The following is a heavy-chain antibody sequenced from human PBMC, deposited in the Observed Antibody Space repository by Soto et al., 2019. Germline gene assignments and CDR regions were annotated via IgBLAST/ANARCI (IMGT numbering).Heavy chain of an antibody. CDR2: ISYDGSNQ. CDR1: GFTFSDFE. Sequence: QVQLVESGGGVVQPGRSLRLSCSASGFTFSDFEMYWIRQAPGKGLDWVSFISYDGSNQYYGGSVKGRFTISRDNSKNTLFLLMSSLRPEDTAVYFCARRTGTAPRFDFWGQGTLVTVSS. CDR3: ARRTGTAPRFDF. J-gene: IGHJ4*02. D-gene: IGHD1-7*01. V-gene: IGHV3-30-3*01.